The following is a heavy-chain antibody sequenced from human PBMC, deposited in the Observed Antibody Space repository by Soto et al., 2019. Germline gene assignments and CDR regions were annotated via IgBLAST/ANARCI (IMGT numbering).Heavy chain of an antibody. CDR1: GYTFTSYY. J-gene: IGHJ1*01. CDR2: INPSGGSI. D-gene: IGHD3-16*01. Sequence: QVHLVQSGAEVKKPGASVKVSCKPSGYTFTSYYMHWVRQAPGQGLEWMGIINPSGGSISYAQKFQGRVTMTRDTATSTVYMELSSLRSEDTAVYYCASYGPLGGGSWGQGTLVTVSS. V-gene: IGHV1-46*01. CDR3: ASYGPLGGGS.